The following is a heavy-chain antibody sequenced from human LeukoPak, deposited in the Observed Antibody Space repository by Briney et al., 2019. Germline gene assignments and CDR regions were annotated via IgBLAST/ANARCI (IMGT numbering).Heavy chain of an antibody. CDR1: GFTFSSYD. V-gene: IGHV3-13*04. Sequence: PGGSLRPSCAASGFTFSSYDMHWVRQATGKGLEWVSGIGKAGDTYYSGSVKGRFTISRENAKNSLYLEMNSLRAGDTAVYYCTGGAAGFDYWGQGTLVTVSS. CDR3: TGGAAGFDY. J-gene: IGHJ4*02. CDR2: IGKAGDT. D-gene: IGHD6-13*01.